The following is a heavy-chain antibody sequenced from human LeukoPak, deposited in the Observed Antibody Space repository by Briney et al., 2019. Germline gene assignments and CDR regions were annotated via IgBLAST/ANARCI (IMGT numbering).Heavy chain of an antibody. CDR3: AKAHGDSLFDV. CDR2: ISGSGT. D-gene: IGHD5-24*01. Sequence: TGGSLRLSCVASGFSFSSFSMNWVRQAPGKGLEWVATISGSGTYYLDSVKGRFTISRDDSKSTLYLQMNSLRADDTALYYCAKAHGDSLFDVWGQGTLVTVSS. V-gene: IGHV3-23*01. J-gene: IGHJ4*02. CDR1: GFSFSSFS.